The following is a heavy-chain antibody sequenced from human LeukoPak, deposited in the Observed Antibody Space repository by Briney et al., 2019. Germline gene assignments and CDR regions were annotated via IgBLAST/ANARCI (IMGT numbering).Heavy chain of an antibody. J-gene: IGHJ4*02. CDR3: AKWGDYDVLTGYYVSDY. V-gene: IGHV3-30*18. Sequence: GGSLRLSCAASGFTFSSYGMHWVRQAPGKGLEWVAVISYDGSNKYYADSVKGRFTISRDNSKNTVFLQMNSLRAEDTAVYYCAKWGDYDVLTGYYVSDYWGQGTLVTVSS. D-gene: IGHD3-9*01. CDR2: ISYDGSNK. CDR1: GFTFSSYG.